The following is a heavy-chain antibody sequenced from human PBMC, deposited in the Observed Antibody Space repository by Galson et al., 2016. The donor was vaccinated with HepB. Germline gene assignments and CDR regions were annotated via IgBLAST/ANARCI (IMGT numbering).Heavy chain of an antibody. Sequence: SLRLSCAASGFTFSTYSMNWVRQAPGKGLEWVSFISNTSGYKYYADSLKGRVTISRDNARNSLYLQMNSLRAEDTAVYYCARPPEGDRRYFDLWGRGTLVTVSS. CDR3: ARPPEGDRRYFDL. CDR1: GFTFSTYS. D-gene: IGHD3-16*01. J-gene: IGHJ2*01. V-gene: IGHV3-21*01. CDR2: ISNTSGYK.